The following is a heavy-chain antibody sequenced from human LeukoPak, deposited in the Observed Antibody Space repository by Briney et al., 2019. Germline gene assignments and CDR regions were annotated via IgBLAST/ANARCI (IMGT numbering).Heavy chain of an antibody. J-gene: IGHJ4*02. V-gene: IGHV3-74*01. CDR1: GLTFRTTW. D-gene: IGHD1-7*01. Sequence: GGSLRLSCATSGLTFRTTWMHWVRQAPGKGLMWVSRMNGEGTTIDYADSVKGRFTVSRDYAKNTLFLQMNNLRTEDTALYFCATAKNFRFEYWGQGSLVIVSS. CDR2: MNGEGTTI. CDR3: ATAKNFRFEY.